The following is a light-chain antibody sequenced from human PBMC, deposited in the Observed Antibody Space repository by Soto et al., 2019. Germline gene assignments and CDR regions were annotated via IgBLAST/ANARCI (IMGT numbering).Light chain of an antibody. CDR3: QQYGSSLWT. Sequence: DIQMTQSPSTVSASVGDGVTITCRASQSISTWLAWYQQKPGKAPNLLIYDASTLESGGPSGFSGSGSGTEFTLTISSLQPDDSAVYYCQQYGSSLWTFGQGTKVEIK. CDR1: QSISTW. J-gene: IGKJ1*01. V-gene: IGKV1-5*01. CDR2: DAS.